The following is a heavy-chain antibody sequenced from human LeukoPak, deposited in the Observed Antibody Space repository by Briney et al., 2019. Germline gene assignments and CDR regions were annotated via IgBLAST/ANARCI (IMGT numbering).Heavy chain of an antibody. J-gene: IGHJ2*01. V-gene: IGHV1-69*05. D-gene: IGHD3-22*01. Sequence: SVKVSCKASVCTFSSYAISWVRQAPGQGLEWMGGIIPIFGTANYAQKFQGRVKITTDESTSTAYMELSSLRSEDTAVYYCARVAPYYYDSSGYYAPYWYFDLWGRGTLVTVSS. CDR3: ARVAPYYYDSSGYYAPYWYFDL. CDR1: VCTFSSYA. CDR2: IIPIFGTA.